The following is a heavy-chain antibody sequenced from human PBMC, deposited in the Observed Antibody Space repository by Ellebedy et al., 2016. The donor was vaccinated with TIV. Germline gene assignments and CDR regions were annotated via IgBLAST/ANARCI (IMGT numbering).Heavy chain of an antibody. CDR1: GYTFTSYA. J-gene: IGHJ4*02. CDR2: INAGNGNT. CDR3: ARDPYQMATIRGYFDY. V-gene: IGHV1-3*01. D-gene: IGHD5-12*01. Sequence: ASVKVSCEASGYTFTSYAMHWVRQAPGQRLEWMGWINAGNGNTKYSQKFQGRVTITRDTSASTAYMELSSLRSEDTAVYYCARDPYQMATIRGYFDYWGQGTLVTVSS.